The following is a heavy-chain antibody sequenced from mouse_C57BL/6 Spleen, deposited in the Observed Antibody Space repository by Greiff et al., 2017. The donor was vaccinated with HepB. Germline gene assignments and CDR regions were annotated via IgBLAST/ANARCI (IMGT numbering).Heavy chain of an antibody. J-gene: IGHJ4*01. V-gene: IGHV1-81*01. CDR1: GYTFTSYG. CDR2: IYPRSGNT. CDR3: ARDYGSSYEGVYYYAMDY. D-gene: IGHD1-1*01. Sequence: QVQLQQSGAELARPGASVKLSCKASGYTFTSYGISWVKQRTGQGLEWIGEIYPRSGNTYYNEKFKGKATLTADKSSSTAYMELRSLTSEDSAVYFCARDYGSSYEGVYYYAMDYWGQGTSVTVSS.